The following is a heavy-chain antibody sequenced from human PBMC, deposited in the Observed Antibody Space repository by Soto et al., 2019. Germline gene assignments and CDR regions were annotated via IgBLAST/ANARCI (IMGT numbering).Heavy chain of an antibody. D-gene: IGHD3-10*01. V-gene: IGHV1-24*01. CDR3: ATMLRYYYGSGSYPYYFDY. CDR2: FDPEDGET. Sequence: ASVKVSCKVSGYTLTELSMHWVRQAPGKGLEWMGGFDPEDGETIYAQKFQGRVTMTEDTSTDTAYMELSSLRFEDTAVYYCATMLRYYYGSGSYPYYFDYWGQGTLVTVSS. J-gene: IGHJ4*02. CDR1: GYTLTELS.